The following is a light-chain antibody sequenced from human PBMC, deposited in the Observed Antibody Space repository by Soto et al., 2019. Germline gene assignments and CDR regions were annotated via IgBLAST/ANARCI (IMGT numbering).Light chain of an antibody. Sequence: EIVLTQSPGTLSLSPGERATLSCRASQSVSSSYVAWYQQKPGQAPRLLIYEASIRAIVIPDRFSGSGSGTDFTLTISSLEPEDFPVYHCQQYGSSPPPFGQGPKVEIK. CDR2: EAS. CDR3: QQYGSSPPP. J-gene: IGKJ1*01. V-gene: IGKV3-20*01. CDR1: QSVSSSY.